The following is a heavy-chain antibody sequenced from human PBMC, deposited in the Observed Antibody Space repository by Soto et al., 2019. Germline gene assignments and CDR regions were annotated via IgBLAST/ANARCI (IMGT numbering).Heavy chain of an antibody. CDR3: VRAHYDILTGYYQYYFDY. D-gene: IGHD3-9*01. CDR1: GYTFTSYG. CDR2: ISAGNGNT. V-gene: IGHV1-18*01. Sequence: ASVKVSCKASGYTFTSYGISWVRQAPGQGLEWMGWISAGNGNTKYSQKFQGRVTITRDTSASTAYMELSSLRSEDTAVYYCVRAHYDILTGYYQYYFDYWGQGTLVTVSS. J-gene: IGHJ4*02.